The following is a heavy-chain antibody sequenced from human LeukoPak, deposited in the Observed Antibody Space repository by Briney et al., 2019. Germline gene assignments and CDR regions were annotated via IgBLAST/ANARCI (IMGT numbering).Heavy chain of an antibody. CDR1: GYTFTGYY. Sequence: ASVKVSCKASGYTFTGYYMHWGRQSPGQGLEWMGWINANTGGTNSAQKFQGRVTMTRDTSIRTAYLELSRPTSSDTARSYCASGSPFVTTYRAGNWFDPWGQGTLVTVSS. J-gene: IGHJ5*02. D-gene: IGHD1-1*01. CDR2: INANTGGT. V-gene: IGHV1-2*02. CDR3: ASGSPFVTTYRAGNWFDP.